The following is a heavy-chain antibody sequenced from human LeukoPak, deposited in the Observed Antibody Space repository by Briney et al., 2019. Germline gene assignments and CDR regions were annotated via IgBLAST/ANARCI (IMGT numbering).Heavy chain of an antibody. CDR3: ARDLKRGYSSGRYSWGTGSSNDY. J-gene: IGHJ4*02. V-gene: IGHV1-18*01. CDR1: GYTFSSYG. D-gene: IGHD6-19*01. CDR2: ISAYNGNT. Sequence: ASVTVSCKASGYTFSSYGISWVRQGPGQGLEWMGWISAYNGNTNYAQNLQGRVTMTTDTSTSTAYMELRSLRSDDTAVYYCARDLKRGYSSGRYSWGTGSSNDYWGQGTLVTISS.